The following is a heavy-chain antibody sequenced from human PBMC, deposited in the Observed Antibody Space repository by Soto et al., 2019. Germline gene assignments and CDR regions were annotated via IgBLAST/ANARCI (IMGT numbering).Heavy chain of an antibody. J-gene: IGHJ4*02. CDR3: AFPTISSTGQLGFDY. V-gene: IGHV3-23*01. CDR2: ISGSGGSI. D-gene: IGHD1-1*01. Sequence: EVQLLETGGGTVQPGGSLRLSCAASGFTFRSYAMSWVRQAPGKGLEWVSSISGSGGSIYYADSVKGRFTISRDNSKKTLYLQMNSLRAEDTAVYYCAFPTISSTGQLGFDYWGQGTLVTVSS. CDR1: GFTFRSYA.